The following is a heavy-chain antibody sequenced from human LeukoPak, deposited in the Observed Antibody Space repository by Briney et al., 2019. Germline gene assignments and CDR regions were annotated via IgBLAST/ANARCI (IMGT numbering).Heavy chain of an antibody. J-gene: IGHJ4*02. CDR1: GGSISSSSYY. D-gene: IGHD3-3*01. CDR2: IYYSGST. V-gene: IGHV4-39*01. CDR3: ARLRIFGFDY. Sequence: SENLSLTCTVSGGSISSSSYYWGWIRQPPGKGLEWIGSIYYSGSTYYNPSLKSRVTISVDTSKNQFSLKLSSVTAADTAVYYCARLRIFGFDYWGQGTLVTVSS.